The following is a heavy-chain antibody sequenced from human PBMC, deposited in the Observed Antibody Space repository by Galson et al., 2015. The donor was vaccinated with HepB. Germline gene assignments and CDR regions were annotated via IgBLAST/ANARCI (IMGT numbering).Heavy chain of an antibody. Sequence: SLRLSCAASGFTFSSYSMNWVRQAPGKGLEWVSYISSSSSTIYYADSVKGRFTISRDNAKNSLYLQMNSLRAEDTAVYYCARDLSDSSSWIFEPWGGYYFDYWGQGTLVTVSS. D-gene: IGHD6-6*01. V-gene: IGHV3-48*01. CDR1: GFTFSSYS. CDR2: ISSSSSTI. CDR3: ARDLSDSSSWIFEPWGGYYFDY. J-gene: IGHJ4*02.